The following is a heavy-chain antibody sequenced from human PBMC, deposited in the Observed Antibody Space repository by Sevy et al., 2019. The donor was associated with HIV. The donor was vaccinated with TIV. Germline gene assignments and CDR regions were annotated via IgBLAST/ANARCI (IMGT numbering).Heavy chain of an antibody. Sequence: GGSLRLSCTASGFIFSHYSMNWVRQAPGKGLEWVSSISTSSTYIYYADSVKGRFTISRDNAKNLLYLQMNSLRAEDKAAYECARARGVGTSTYGMDVWGQGTTVTVSS. CDR1: GFIFSHYS. CDR2: ISTSSTYI. J-gene: IGHJ6*02. V-gene: IGHV3-21*01. D-gene: IGHD1-26*01. CDR3: ARARGVGTSTYGMDV.